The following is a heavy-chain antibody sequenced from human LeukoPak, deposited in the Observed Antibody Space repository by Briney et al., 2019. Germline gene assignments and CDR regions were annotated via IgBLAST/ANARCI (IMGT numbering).Heavy chain of an antibody. D-gene: IGHD6-19*01. CDR3: ARGRRSGLSGAVDH. J-gene: IGHJ5*02. V-gene: IGHV4-34*01. CDR1: GGPFSAYY. Sequence: PSETLSLTCAVYGGPFSAYYWFWIRQPPGKGLEWIGEVTHSGSINYNPSLKSRITTSVDTSKNQFSLRVTSVTAADTAVYYCARGRRSGLSGAVDHWGQGTLVTVSS. CDR2: VTHSGSI.